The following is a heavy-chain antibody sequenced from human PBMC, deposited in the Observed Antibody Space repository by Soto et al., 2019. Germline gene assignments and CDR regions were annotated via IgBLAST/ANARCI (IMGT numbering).Heavy chain of an antibody. V-gene: IGHV1-69*01. J-gene: IGHJ4*02. CDR2: IIPIFGTA. CDR1: GGSFNRHT. Sequence: QVQLVQSGAEVRKPGSSVRVSCKASGGSFNRHTISWVRQAPGQGLEWMGGIIPIFGTANHAQKFQGRVTIIADESTSTGYMELSSLRSDDTAIYYCARGWGYDSTAYYYAYWGQGTLVIVSS. CDR3: ARGWGYDSTAYYYAY. D-gene: IGHD3-22*01.